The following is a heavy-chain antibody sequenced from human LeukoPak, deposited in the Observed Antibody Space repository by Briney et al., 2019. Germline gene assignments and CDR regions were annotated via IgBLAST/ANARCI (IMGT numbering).Heavy chain of an antibody. CDR1: GGSISSGGYY. D-gene: IGHD2-15*01. Sequence: SETLSLTCTVSGGSISSGGYYWSWIRQHPGKGLEWIGYIYYSGSTYYNPSLKSRVTISVDTSKNQFSPKLSSVTAADTAVYYCASTHCSGGSCLFDPWGQGTLVTVSS. J-gene: IGHJ5*02. CDR3: ASTHCSGGSCLFDP. CDR2: IYYSGST. V-gene: IGHV4-31*03.